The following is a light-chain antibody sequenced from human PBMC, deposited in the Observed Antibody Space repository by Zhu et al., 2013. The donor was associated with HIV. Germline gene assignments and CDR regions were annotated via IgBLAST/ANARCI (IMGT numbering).Light chain of an antibody. Sequence: DIQMTHSPSSLSASVGDRVTITCRASQDIGRYLAWYQQKPGKAPKLLIYAASTLQSGVPSRFSGVGSGTDFTLTISGLRSEDFATYYCQHVNENSAFGPGTKVDI. CDR3: QHVNENSA. CDR2: AAS. J-gene: IGKJ3*01. V-gene: IGKV1-9*01. CDR1: QDIGRY.